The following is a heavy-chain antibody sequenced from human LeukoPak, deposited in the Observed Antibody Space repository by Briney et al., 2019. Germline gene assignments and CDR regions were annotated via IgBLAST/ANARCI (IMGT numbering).Heavy chain of an antibody. Sequence: SETLSLTCTVSGGSISSHYWSWIRQPPGKGLEWIGYIYYSRSTNYNPSLKSRVTISVDTSKNQFSLKLSSVTAADTAVYYCARGDTIFGVVTQFDYWGQGTLVTVSS. CDR1: GGSISSHY. D-gene: IGHD3-3*01. CDR3: ARGDTIFGVVTQFDY. J-gene: IGHJ4*02. V-gene: IGHV4-59*11. CDR2: IYYSRST.